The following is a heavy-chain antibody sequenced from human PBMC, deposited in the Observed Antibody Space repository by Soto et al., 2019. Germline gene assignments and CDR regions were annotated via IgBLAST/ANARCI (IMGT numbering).Heavy chain of an antibody. CDR3: ARFGGAALSHNWFDA. Sequence: GEFLKISCKASCYSFTSYWIGWVRPLPGKGLEWMGIIYPDDSKSKYSPSFQGQVTFSADLSISTAYLQWSSLKASDSAMYYCARFGGAALSHNWFDAWGQGILVTVSS. V-gene: IGHV5-51*03. D-gene: IGHD3-16*01. CDR1: CYSFTSYW. J-gene: IGHJ5*02. CDR2: IYPDDSKS.